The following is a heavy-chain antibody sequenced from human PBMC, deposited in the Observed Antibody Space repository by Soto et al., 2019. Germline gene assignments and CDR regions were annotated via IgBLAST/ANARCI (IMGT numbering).Heavy chain of an antibody. V-gene: IGHV4-31*03. CDR1: GGSISSGGYY. Sequence: SETLSLTCTVSGGSISSGGYYWSWIRQHPGKGLEWIGYIYYSGSTYYNPSLKSRVTISVDTSKNQFSLKLSSVTAADTAVYYCARETRYSSSWKPFDYWGQGTLVTVSS. D-gene: IGHD6-13*01. CDR2: IYYSGST. J-gene: IGHJ4*02. CDR3: ARETRYSSSWKPFDY.